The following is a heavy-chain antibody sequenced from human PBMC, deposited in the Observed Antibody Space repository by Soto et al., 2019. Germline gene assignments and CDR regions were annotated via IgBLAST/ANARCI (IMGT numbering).Heavy chain of an antibody. D-gene: IGHD2-15*01. J-gene: IGHJ4*02. Sequence: GGSLRLSCAASGFTFSSYAMHWVRQAPGKGLEWVAVISYDGSNKYYADSVKGRFTISRDNSKNTLYLQMNSLRAEDTAVYYCARDGDCSGGSCYDHFDYWGQGTLVTVSS. CDR2: ISYDGSNK. V-gene: IGHV3-30-3*01. CDR3: ARDGDCSGGSCYDHFDY. CDR1: GFTFSSYA.